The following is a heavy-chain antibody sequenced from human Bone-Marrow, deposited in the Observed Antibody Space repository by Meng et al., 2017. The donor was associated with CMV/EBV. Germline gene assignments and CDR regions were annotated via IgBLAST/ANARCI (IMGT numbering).Heavy chain of an antibody. Sequence: GESLKISCAASGFTFSDDWMTWVRQAPGKGLEWVASINRDGSGKFYVDSVKGRFTLSRDNAKNSLFLQMNSLRAEDTAVYYCARDRGCSSTSCYTLNGMDVCGQGTTVTFSS. V-gene: IGHV3-7*01. D-gene: IGHD2-2*02. J-gene: IGHJ6*02. CDR3: ARDRGCSSTSCYTLNGMDV. CDR1: GFTFSDDW. CDR2: INRDGSGK.